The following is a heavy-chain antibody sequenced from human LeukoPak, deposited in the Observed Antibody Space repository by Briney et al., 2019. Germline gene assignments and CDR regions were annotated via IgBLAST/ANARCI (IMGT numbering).Heavy chain of an antibody. D-gene: IGHD2-2*01. V-gene: IGHV3-11*04. CDR1: GFTFSDYY. J-gene: IGHJ3*02. CDR2: INVGGSTM. Sequence: GGSLRLSCAASGFTFSDYYTSWIRQAPGKGLEWVSYINVGGSTMFYGDSVKGRFTVSRDNAKNSLYLQMNSLRAEDTAVYYCARDPDCSGTTCGYKGAFDIWGQGTMVTVSS. CDR3: ARDPDCSGTTCGYKGAFDI.